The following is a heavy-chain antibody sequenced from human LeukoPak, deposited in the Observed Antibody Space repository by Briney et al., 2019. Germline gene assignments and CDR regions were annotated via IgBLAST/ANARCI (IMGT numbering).Heavy chain of an antibody. Sequence: SETLSLTCTVSGGSISSYSWSWIRQPPGKGLEWIGCISYRGSTNYNPSLKSRVTISVDTSKNQFSLKLSSVTAADTAVYYCARADGYSSGWLYMDVWGKGTTVTISS. V-gene: IGHV4-59*01. J-gene: IGHJ6*03. CDR2: ISYRGST. CDR3: ARADGYSSGWLYMDV. CDR1: GGSISSYS. D-gene: IGHD6-19*01.